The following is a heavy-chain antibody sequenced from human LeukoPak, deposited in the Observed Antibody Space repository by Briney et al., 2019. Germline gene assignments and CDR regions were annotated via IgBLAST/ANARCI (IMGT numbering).Heavy chain of an antibody. V-gene: IGHV3-48*03. D-gene: IGHD3-22*01. J-gene: IGHJ1*01. Sequence: GGSLRLSCAASGFTFSSYEMNWVRQAPGKGLEWVSYISSSGSTIYSADSVKGRLTISRDNAKNSLYLQMNSLRAEDTAVYYCASIVDYYDSSGYHYNGGFQHWGEGTLVTASS. CDR1: GFTFSSYE. CDR2: ISSSGSTI. CDR3: ASIVDYYDSSGYHYNGGFQH.